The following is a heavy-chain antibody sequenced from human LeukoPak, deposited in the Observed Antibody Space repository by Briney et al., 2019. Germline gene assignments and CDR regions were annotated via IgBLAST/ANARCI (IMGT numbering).Heavy chain of an antibody. D-gene: IGHD3-9*01. CDR2: INHRGST. CDR3: ARDPHYDILTGYSSSFDY. V-gene: IGHV4-34*01. Sequence: SETLSLTCGIHGGSFSGYYWSWIRQTPQKGLEWLGEINHRGSTNHNPSLKSRVTISVDTSKNQFSLKLSSVTAADTAVYYCARDPHYDILTGYSSSFDYWGQGTLVTVSS. J-gene: IGHJ4*02. CDR1: GGSFSGYY.